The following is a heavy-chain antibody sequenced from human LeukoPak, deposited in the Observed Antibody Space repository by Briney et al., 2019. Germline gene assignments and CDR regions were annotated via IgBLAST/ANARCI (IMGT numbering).Heavy chain of an antibody. D-gene: IGHD3-22*01. Sequence: SETLSLTCTVSGGSISSYYWSWIRQPAGDGLEWIGRIYTSGGTNYHPSLRGRVTMSVDTSKNQFSLKLSSVTAAATAVYYCDRERDYYDTSGTLDYWGQGTLVTVSS. J-gene: IGHJ4*02. CDR3: DRERDYYDTSGTLDY. CDR1: GGSISSYY. V-gene: IGHV4-4*07. CDR2: IYTSGGT.